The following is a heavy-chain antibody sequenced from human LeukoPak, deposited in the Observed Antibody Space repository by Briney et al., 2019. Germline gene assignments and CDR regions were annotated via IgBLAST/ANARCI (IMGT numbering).Heavy chain of an antibody. CDR2: MNPNSGNT. CDR1: GYTFTSYD. J-gene: IGHJ6*02. Sequence: ASVKVSCKASGYTFTSYDVNWVRQATGQGLEWRGWMNPNSGNTGYAQKFQGRVTMTRNTSISTAYMELSSLRSEDTAVYYCAGTITTGSYYGMDVWGQGTTVTVSS. D-gene: IGHD4-11*01. CDR3: AGTITTGSYYGMDV. V-gene: IGHV1-8*01.